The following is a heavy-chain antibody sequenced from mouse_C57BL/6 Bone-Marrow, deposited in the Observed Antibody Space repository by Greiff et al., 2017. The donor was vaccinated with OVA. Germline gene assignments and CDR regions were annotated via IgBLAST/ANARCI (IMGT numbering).Heavy chain of an antibody. D-gene: IGHD1-1*01. J-gene: IGHJ1*03. CDR2: FHPYNDDT. V-gene: IGHV1-47*01. CDR3: ARRDGSSLYWYFDV. CDR1: GYTFTTYP. Sequence: VKLMESGAELVKPGASVKMSCKASGYTFTTYPIEWMKQNHGKSLEWIGNFHPYNDDTKYNEKFKGKATLTVEKSSSTVYLELSRLTSDDSAVYYCARRDGSSLYWYFDVWGTGTTVTVSS.